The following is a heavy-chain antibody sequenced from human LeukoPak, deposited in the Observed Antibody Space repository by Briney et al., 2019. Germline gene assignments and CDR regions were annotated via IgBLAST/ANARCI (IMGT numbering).Heavy chain of an antibody. CDR3: AKVSPTVLILDN. J-gene: IGHJ4*02. Sequence: GASVKVSCKASGYTFTGYYMHWVRQAPGQGLEWMGRINPNSGGTNYAQKFQGRVTMTRDTSICTAYMERSRPRSYDTAVYYCAKVSPTVLILDNWGQGPLVPVSS. CDR2: INPNSGGT. D-gene: IGHD4-23*01. V-gene: IGHV1-2*06. CDR1: GYTFTGYY.